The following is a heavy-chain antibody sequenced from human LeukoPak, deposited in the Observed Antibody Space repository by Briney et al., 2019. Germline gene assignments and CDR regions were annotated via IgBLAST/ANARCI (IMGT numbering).Heavy chain of an antibody. D-gene: IGHD3-22*01. J-gene: IGHJ4*02. CDR3: ARERVQDYYDSSGYFSYIDY. CDR1: GGSFSGYY. Sequence: SSETLSLTCAVYGGSFSGYYWSWIRQPPGKGLEWIGEINHRGSTNYNPSLKSRVTISVDTSKNRFSLKLSSVTAADTAVYYCARERVQDYYDSSGYFSYIDYWGQGTLVTVSS. CDR2: INHRGST. V-gene: IGHV4-34*09.